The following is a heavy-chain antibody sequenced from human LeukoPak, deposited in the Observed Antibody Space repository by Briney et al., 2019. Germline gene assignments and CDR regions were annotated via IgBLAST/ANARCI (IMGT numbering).Heavy chain of an antibody. V-gene: IGHV3-23*01. CDR2: ISGSGGST. D-gene: IGHD6-19*01. CDR3: ARQGYISDWTVSGAFDF. CDR1: GFTFSSYG. Sequence: GGSLRLSCAASGFTFSSYGMSWVRQAPGKGLEWVSAISGSGGSTYYADSVKGRFTISRDNSKNTLYLQMNSLRAEDTAVYYCARQGYISDWTVSGAFDFWGQGTMVTVSS. J-gene: IGHJ3*01.